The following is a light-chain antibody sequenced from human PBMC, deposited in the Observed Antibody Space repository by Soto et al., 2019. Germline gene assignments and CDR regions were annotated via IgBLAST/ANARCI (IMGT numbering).Light chain of an antibody. CDR3: QQRNSWPPTFT. Sequence: EIVLTQSPATLSLSPGERATLSCRASQSVGSFLAWYQQKPGQAPRLLIYDTSIRATGIPARFSGSGSGTDFTLTINSLDPEDFAVYYCQQRNSWPPTFTFGQGTRLEIK. J-gene: IGKJ5*01. V-gene: IGKV3-11*01. CDR1: QSVGSF. CDR2: DTS.